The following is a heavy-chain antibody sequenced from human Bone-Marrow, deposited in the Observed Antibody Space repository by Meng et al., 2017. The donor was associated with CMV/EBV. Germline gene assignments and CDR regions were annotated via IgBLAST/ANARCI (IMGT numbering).Heavy chain of an antibody. D-gene: IGHD6-6*01. CDR2: INSDGSST. CDR3: ARIGAARGFYYYYYGTVV. J-gene: IGHJ6*02. V-gene: IGHV3-74*01. Sequence: GGSLRLSCAASGFTFSSYWMHWVRQAPGKGLVWVSRINSDGSSTSYADSVKGRFTISRDNAKNTLYLQMNSLRAEDTAVYYCARIGAARGFYYYYYGTVVWGQGTTVTVSS. CDR1: GFTFSSYW.